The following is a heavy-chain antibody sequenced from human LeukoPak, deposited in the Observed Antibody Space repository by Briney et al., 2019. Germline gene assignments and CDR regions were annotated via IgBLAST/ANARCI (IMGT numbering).Heavy chain of an antibody. CDR1: GFIFSRYS. Sequence: KTGGSLRLSCAASGFIFSRYSMNWVRQAPGKGLEWVSSISTSGSYSDYANSVTGRFTISRDNAKNSLYLQMNSLRAEDTAVYYCARDQSMDVWGQGASVTVSS. CDR2: ISTSGSYS. V-gene: IGHV3-21*01. CDR3: ARDQSMDV. J-gene: IGHJ6*02.